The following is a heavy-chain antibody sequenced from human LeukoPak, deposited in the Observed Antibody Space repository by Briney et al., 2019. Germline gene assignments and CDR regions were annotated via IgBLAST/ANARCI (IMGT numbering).Heavy chain of an antibody. CDR3: TRDREHGTQDP. Sequence: SETLSHTCTVSGGSFTDYYWGWIRQPPGKGLEWIGSIYYRGNTFYNPSLRNRVSISIDTSKGRFSLNLNSVTAADTAVYFCTRDREHGTQDPWGQGTLVTVS. CDR1: GGSFTDYY. D-gene: IGHD1-26*01. V-gene: IGHV4-39*07. J-gene: IGHJ5*02. CDR2: IYYRGNT.